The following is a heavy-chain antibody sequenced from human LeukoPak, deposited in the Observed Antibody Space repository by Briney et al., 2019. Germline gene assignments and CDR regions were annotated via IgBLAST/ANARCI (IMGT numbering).Heavy chain of an antibody. CDR3: TTDSNSGYFPPPFDY. V-gene: IGHV3-15*07. CDR2: IKSKTDGGTT. D-gene: IGHD5-12*01. CDR1: GFTFSNAW. Sequence: PGGSLRLSCAASGFTFSNAWMNWVRQAPVKGLEWVGRIKSKTDGGTTDYAAPVKGRFTISRDDSKNTLYLQMNSLKTEDTAVYYCTTDSNSGYFPPPFDYWGQGTLVTVSS. J-gene: IGHJ4*02.